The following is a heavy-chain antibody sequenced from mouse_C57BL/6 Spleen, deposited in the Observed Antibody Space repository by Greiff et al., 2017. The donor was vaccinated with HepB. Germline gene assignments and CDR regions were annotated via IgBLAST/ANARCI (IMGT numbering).Heavy chain of an antibody. J-gene: IGHJ4*01. CDR2: IYPGSGNT. Sequence: VQLQQSGAELVRPGASVKLSCKASGYTFTDYYINWVKQRPGQGLEWIARIYPGSGNTYYNEKFKGKATLTAEKSSSTAYMQLSSLTSEDSAVYFCARSDYGKGYYYAMDYWGQGTSVTVSS. V-gene: IGHV1-76*01. CDR3: ARSDYGKGYYYAMDY. D-gene: IGHD2-1*01. CDR1: GYTFTDYY.